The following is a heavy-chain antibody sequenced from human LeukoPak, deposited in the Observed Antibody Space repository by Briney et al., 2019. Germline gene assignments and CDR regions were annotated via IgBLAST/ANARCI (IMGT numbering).Heavy chain of an antibody. D-gene: IGHD2-2*02. CDR1: GGSISDYY. J-gene: IGHJ3*02. CDR2: INHSGST. Sequence: PSETLSLTCTVSGGSISDYYWSWIRQPPGKGLEWIGEINHSGSTNYNPSLKSRVTISVDTSKNQFSLKLSSVTAADTAVYYCARRFHIVVVPAAIEENAFDIWGQGTMVTVSS. CDR3: ARRFHIVVVPAAIEENAFDI. V-gene: IGHV4-34*01.